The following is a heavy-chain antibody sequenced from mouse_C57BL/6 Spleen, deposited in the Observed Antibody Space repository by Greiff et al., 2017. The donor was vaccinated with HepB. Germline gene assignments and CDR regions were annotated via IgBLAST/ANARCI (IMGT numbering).Heavy chain of an antibody. Sequence: QVQLQQSGAELVKPGASVKISCKASGYAFSSYWMNWVKQRPGKGLEWIGQIYPGDGDTNYNGKFKGKATLTADKSSSTAYMQLSSLTSEDSAVYFCARGDTTGDFDYWGQGTTLTVSS. CDR2: IYPGDGDT. V-gene: IGHV1-80*01. CDR3: ARGDTTGDFDY. D-gene: IGHD5-1-1*01. J-gene: IGHJ2*01. CDR1: GYAFSSYW.